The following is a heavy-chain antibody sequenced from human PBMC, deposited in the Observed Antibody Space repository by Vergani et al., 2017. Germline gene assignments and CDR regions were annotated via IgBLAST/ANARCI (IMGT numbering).Heavy chain of an antibody. J-gene: IGHJ4*02. CDR1: GFTFSSYA. D-gene: IGHD6-19*01. V-gene: IGHV3-23*01. CDR3: AKQSRSSGCVDY. CDR2: ISGSGGST. Sequence: EVQLLESGGGLVQPGGSLRLSCAASGFTFSSYAMSWVRQAPGKGLEWVSAISGSGGSTYYADSVKGRITIARDNSKNTLYLQMNSLRAEDTAVYYCAKQSRSSGCVDYWGQGTLVTVSS.